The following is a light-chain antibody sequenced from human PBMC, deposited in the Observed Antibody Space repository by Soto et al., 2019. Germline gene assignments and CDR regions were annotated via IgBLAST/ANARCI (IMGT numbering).Light chain of an antibody. CDR1: QGIGKD. Sequence: AIQMTQSPSSPSASVGDRVIITCRASQGIGKDLGWSQQKPGKAPNLLLYASFTLQSAVPSRVSGSGSGTDFTLTISSLQPEDFATYFCQQDYSYPLTFGGGTKVELK. CDR3: QQDYSYPLT. V-gene: IGKV1-6*01. CDR2: ASF. J-gene: IGKJ4*01.